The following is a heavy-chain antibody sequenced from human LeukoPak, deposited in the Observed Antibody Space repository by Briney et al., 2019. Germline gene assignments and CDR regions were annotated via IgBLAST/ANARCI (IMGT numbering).Heavy chain of an antibody. CDR1: GVSISSSSYY. J-gene: IGHJ6*03. CDR2: INHSGST. CDR3: ARGGGYYYYYMDV. D-gene: IGHD3-16*01. Sequence: PSETLSLTCNVSGVSISSSSYYWGWIRQPPGKGLEWIGEINHSGSTNNPSLKSRVTISVDTSKNQFSLKLSSVTAADTAVYYCARGGGYYYYYMDVWGKGTTVTVSS. V-gene: IGHV4-39*07.